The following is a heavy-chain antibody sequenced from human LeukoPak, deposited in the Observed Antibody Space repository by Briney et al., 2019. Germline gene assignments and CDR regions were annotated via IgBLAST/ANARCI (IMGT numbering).Heavy chain of an antibody. V-gene: IGHV3-21*04. CDR1: GFTFSSYS. D-gene: IGHD2-2*02. CDR3: ARWCSSTSCYIYYMDV. Sequence: PGGSLRLSCAASGFTFSSYSMNWVRQDPGKGLEGVSAISSSSSYIYYADSVKGRFTISRDNAKNSLYLQMNSLRAEDTAVYYCARWCSSTSCYIYYMDVWGKGTTVTVSS. J-gene: IGHJ6*03. CDR2: ISSSSSYI.